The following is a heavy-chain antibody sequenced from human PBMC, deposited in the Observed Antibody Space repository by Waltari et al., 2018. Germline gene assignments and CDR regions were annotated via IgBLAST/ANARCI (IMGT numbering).Heavy chain of an antibody. CDR2: IYYSGST. Sequence: QVQLQQWGAGLLKPSETLSLTCTVSGGSISSGGYYWSWIRQHPGKGLEWIGYIYYSGSTYYNPSLKSLVTISVDTSKNQFSLKLSSVTAADTAVYYCARGADRYSSGWWYFDYWGQGTLVTVSS. V-gene: IGHV4-31*01. CDR3: ARGADRYSSGWWYFDY. D-gene: IGHD6-19*01. J-gene: IGHJ4*02. CDR1: GGSISSGGYY.